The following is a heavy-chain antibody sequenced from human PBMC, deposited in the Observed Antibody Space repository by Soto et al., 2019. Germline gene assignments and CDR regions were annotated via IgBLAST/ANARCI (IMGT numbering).Heavy chain of an antibody. CDR3: ARVVLRFLESTLGYFDL. V-gene: IGHV1-69*06. Sequence: QVQLVQSGAEVKKPGSSVKVSCKASGGTFSSYAISWVRQAPGQGLEWMGGIIPIVGTANYAQKFQGRVTITADKSTSTAYMELSSLRSEDTGVYYCARVVLRFLESTLGYFDLWGRGTLVTVSS. CDR1: GGTFSSYA. D-gene: IGHD3-3*01. J-gene: IGHJ2*01. CDR2: IIPIVGTA.